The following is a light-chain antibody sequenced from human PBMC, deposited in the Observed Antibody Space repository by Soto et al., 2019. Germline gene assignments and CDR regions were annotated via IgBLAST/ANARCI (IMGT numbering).Light chain of an antibody. V-gene: IGLV2-8*01. CDR3: SSYAGSNYV. Sequence: QSVLTQPPSASGSPGQSVTISCTGTSSDVGSYNYVSWYQQHPGKAPKLIIYEVSQRPSGVPDRFSGSKSGNTASLTVSGLQAEDEADYYCSSYAGSNYVFGTGTKVTVL. CDR2: EVS. CDR1: SSDVGSYNY. J-gene: IGLJ1*01.